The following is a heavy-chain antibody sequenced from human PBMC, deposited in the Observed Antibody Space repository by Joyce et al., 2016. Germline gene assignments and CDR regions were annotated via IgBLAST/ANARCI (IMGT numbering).Heavy chain of an antibody. CDR3: ARRRIAATGYSFDL. CDR1: GFTFTYYS. V-gene: IGHV3-48*02. Sequence: EVQLVASGGGLVQPGGSLRLSCAAHGFTFTYYSMNWVRQAPGKGLEWVSYISDSSSNIYSADSVKGRFTISRDNAKNSLYLQMNSLRDDDTAVYYCARRRIAATGYSFDLWGRGTLVTVSS. J-gene: IGHJ2*01. D-gene: IGHD6-13*01. CDR2: ISDSSSNI.